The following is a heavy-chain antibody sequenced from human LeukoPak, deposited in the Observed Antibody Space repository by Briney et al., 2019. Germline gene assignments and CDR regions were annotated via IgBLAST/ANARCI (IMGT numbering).Heavy chain of an antibody. CDR1: GFTLSNYW. V-gene: IGHV3-74*01. CDR2: INSDGRST. D-gene: IGHD3-9*01. CDR3: ARGADSGYSSDN. J-gene: IGHJ4*01. Sequence: PGGSLRLSCAASGFTLSNYWMHWVRQAPGKGLVWVSCINSDGRSTNYADSVKGRFTISRDNAKHTLYLQMNSLRAEDTAVYYCARGADSGYSSDNWGQGNLVSVSS.